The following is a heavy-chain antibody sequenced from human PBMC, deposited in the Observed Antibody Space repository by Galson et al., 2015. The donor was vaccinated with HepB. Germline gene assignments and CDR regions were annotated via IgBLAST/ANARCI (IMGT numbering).Heavy chain of an antibody. J-gene: IGHJ3*02. CDR3: AKDMTFRLTDAFDI. CDR2: ISWNSGSI. CDR1: GLTFDDYA. Sequence: ALRLSCAASGLTFDDYAMHWVRQAPGKGLEWVSGISWNSGSIGYADSVKGRFTISRDNAKNSLYLQMNSLRAEDTALYYCAKDMTFRLTDAFDIWGQGTMVTVSS. D-gene: IGHD3-16*01. V-gene: IGHV3-9*01.